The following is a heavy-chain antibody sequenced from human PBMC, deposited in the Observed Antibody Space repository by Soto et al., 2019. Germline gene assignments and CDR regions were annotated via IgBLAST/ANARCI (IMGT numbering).Heavy chain of an antibody. CDR3: ARGDYASCTIYTTNAFDI. Sequence: PSETLSLTCTVSGGSISSYYWSWIRQPPGKGLEWIGYIYYSGSTNYNPSLKSRVTISVDTSKNQFSLKLSSVTAADTAVYYCARGDYASCTIYTTNAFDIWGQGTMVTVSS. D-gene: IGHD4-17*01. V-gene: IGHV4-59*01. J-gene: IGHJ3*02. CDR1: GGSISSYY. CDR2: IYYSGST.